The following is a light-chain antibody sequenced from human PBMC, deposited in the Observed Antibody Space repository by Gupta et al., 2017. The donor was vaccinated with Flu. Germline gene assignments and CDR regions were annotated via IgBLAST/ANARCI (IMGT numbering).Light chain of an antibody. J-gene: IGLJ1*01. CDR1: SSDIGNSDY. Sequence: QSALTQPASVSGSPGHSITISCTGSSSDIGNSDYVSWYQQDPGKAPKLLIYDVSNRPSGVSSRFSGSKSGNTASLNISGLQAEDETEYYCSSYTSTATFYDFGTGTKVTVL. CDR3: SSYTSTATFYD. CDR2: DVS. V-gene: IGLV2-14*01.